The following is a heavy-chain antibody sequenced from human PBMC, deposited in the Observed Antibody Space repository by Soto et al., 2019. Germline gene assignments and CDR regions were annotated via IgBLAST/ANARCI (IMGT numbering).Heavy chain of an antibody. V-gene: IGHV3-7*01. Sequence: PGGSLRLSFAASGFTFNTYTMNWVRQAPGKGLEWVATINHDGSKQYYVDSVKGRFTMSRDNAKSSVFLQMDSLSAEDTAVYHCVREFWSYFDYWGQGTLVTVSS. CDR1: GFTFNTYT. D-gene: IGHD3-3*01. CDR3: VREFWSYFDY. CDR2: INHDGSKQ. J-gene: IGHJ4*02.